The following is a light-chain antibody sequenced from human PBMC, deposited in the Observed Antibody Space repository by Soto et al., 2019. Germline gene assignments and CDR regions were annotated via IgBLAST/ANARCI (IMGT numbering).Light chain of an antibody. CDR3: QQSNNWPWT. CDR2: GAS. V-gene: IGKV3-15*01. CDR1: QSVSSN. Sequence: EIVMTQSPATLSVSPGERATLSCRASQSVSSNLAWYQQKPGQAPRLLIYGASTRATGIPARFSGSGSGREFTLTISSLQSEDFAVYYCQQSNNWPWTFGQGTKVEIK. J-gene: IGKJ1*01.